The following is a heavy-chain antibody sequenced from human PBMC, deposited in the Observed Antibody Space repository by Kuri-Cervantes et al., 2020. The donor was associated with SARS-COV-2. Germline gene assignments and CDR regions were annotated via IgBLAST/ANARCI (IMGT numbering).Heavy chain of an antibody. V-gene: IGHV3-23*01. J-gene: IGHJ6*03. CDR3: AKPSGELVYYYYHYMDV. D-gene: IGHD1-7*01. CDR2: ISGSGGSI. Sequence: GESLKISCAASGFTFSSYTMSWVRQAPGKGLEWVSSISGSGGSIYYADSVKGRFSIYRDNAKNSLYLQMNSLRAENTAVYYCAKPSGELVYYYYHYMDVWGKGTTVTVSS. CDR1: GFTFSSYT.